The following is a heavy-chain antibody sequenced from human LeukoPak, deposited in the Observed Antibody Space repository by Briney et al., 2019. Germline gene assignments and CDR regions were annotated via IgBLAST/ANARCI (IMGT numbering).Heavy chain of an antibody. V-gene: IGHV1-2*02. D-gene: IGHD3-9*01. J-gene: IGHJ6*02. CDR1: GYTFTGYY. CDR2: INPNSGGT. CDR3: ARSLQYYDILTGYYTGYYYYGMDV. Sequence: ASVKVSCKASGYTFTGYYMHWVRQAPGQGLERMGWINPNSGGTNYAQKFQGRVTMTRDTSISTAYMELSRLRSDDTAVYYCARSLQYYDILTGYYTGYYYYGMDVWGQGTTVTVSS.